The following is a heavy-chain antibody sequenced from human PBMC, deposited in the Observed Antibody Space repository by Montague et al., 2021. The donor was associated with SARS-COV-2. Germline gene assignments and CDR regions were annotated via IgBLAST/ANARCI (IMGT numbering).Heavy chain of an antibody. CDR2: IYYSGNT. D-gene: IGHD3-16*01. CDR1: GGSITTTSHY. CDR3: ARLGPGPQGDEY. Sequence: SETLSLTCTVSGGSITTTSHYWGWIRQPPGKGLEWIGSIYYSGNTHYNPSLKSRVTISVDTSTNQFSLKLSSVTAADTAVYHCARLGPGPQGDEYWGQGTVVIVSS. J-gene: IGHJ4*02. V-gene: IGHV4-39*01.